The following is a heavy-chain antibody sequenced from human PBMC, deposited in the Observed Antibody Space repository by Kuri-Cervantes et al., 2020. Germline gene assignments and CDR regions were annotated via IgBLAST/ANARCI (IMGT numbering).Heavy chain of an antibody. CDR1: EFTFSSYG. CDR2: ISYDGSNK. J-gene: IGHJ4*02. V-gene: IGHV3-30*18. Sequence: GESLKISCAASEFTFSSYGMHWVRQAPGKGLEWVAVISYDGSNKYYADSVKGRFTISRDNSKNTLYLQMNSLRAEDTAVYYCAKEYVGYCSSTSCYNFDYWGQGTLVTVSS. D-gene: IGHD2-2*01. CDR3: AKEYVGYCSSTSCYNFDY.